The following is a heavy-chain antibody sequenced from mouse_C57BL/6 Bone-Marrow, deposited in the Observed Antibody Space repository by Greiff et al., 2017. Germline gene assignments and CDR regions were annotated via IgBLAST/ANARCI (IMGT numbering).Heavy chain of an antibody. CDR2: IKPSVSYT. D-gene: IGHD2-4*01. V-gene: IGHV1-59*01. Sequence: QVQLQQPGAELVRPGTSVKLSCKASGYTFTSYWMNWVKQRPGQGLDGIGVIKPSVSYTNYNQKFKGKATLTVDTSSSTAYMQLSSLTSEDSAVYYCAGRRLRRGGFAYWGQGTLVTVSA. J-gene: IGHJ3*01. CDR3: AGRRLRRGGFAY. CDR1: GYTFTSYW.